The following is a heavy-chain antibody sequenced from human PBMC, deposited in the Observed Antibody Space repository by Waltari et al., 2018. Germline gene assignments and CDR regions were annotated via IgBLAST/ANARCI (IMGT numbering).Heavy chain of an antibody. Sequence: EVQLVESGGGLVQPGGSLRLSCAASGFIFSSYWMHWARQAPGKGLVWVSRISDDGGSTNYADSVKGRFTISRDNTKNTLYLQMKSLNDEDTALYYCVRRHDSGGFYGLWGQGTLVTVSS. V-gene: IGHV3-74*01. D-gene: IGHD2-21*02. CDR3: VRRHDSGGFYGL. J-gene: IGHJ4*02. CDR2: ISDDGGST. CDR1: GFIFSSYW.